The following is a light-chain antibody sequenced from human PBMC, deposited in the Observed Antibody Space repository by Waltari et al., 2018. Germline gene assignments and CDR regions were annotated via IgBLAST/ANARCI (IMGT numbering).Light chain of an antibody. CDR2: GVS. J-gene: IGKJ2*01. CDR3: QQFGSSIMYT. Sequence: EVVLTQSPGTLSLSPGETANISRRASQVVSRSRIAWYLHKPGQAPRLLIYGVSGRATGIPDRFSCSGSGTDFSRTISRVEPEDFAVYYCQQFGSSIMYTFGQGTKLEIK. V-gene: IGKV3-20*01. CDR1: QVVSRSR.